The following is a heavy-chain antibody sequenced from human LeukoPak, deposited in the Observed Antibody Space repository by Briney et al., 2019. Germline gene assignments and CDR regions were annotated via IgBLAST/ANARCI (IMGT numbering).Heavy chain of an antibody. CDR1: GFTFSSYA. J-gene: IGHJ1*01. CDR2: ISWNSGSI. V-gene: IGHV3-9*03. Sequence: GGSLRLSCAASGFTFSSYAMSWVRQAPGKGLEWVSGISWNSGSIGYVDSVKGRFTISRDNAKNSLYLQMNSLRAEDMALYYCAKGSLYSSSRQGEYFQHWGQGTLVTVSS. CDR3: AKGSLYSSSRQGEYFQH. D-gene: IGHD6-6*01.